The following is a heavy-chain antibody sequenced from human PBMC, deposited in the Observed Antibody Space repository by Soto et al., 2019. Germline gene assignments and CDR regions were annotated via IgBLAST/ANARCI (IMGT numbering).Heavy chain of an antibody. V-gene: IGHV3-23*01. CDR3: AAGGMGAAGIYYYGLDV. CDR1: GFTFNNYA. D-gene: IGHD6-13*01. CDR2: IGVSGST. J-gene: IGHJ6*02. Sequence: EVQLLESGGGLVQPGGSLRLSCAASGFTFNNYAMTWVRQAPGKGLEWVSSIGVSGSTYYAESVRGRFTISRDNSKNTLYMQKNSLRVEYTAVYYCAAGGMGAAGIYYYGLDVWGQGTTVTVSS.